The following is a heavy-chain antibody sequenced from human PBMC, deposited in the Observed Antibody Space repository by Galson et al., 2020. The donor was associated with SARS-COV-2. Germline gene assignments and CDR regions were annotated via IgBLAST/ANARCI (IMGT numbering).Heavy chain of an antibody. V-gene: IGHV3-48*01. Sequence: GGSLRLSCAASGFTFSRYCMTWVRQAPGKGLEWVAYISQSGSKDYYADSVKGRFTISRDNAKNSLYLQMNSLRAEDTAVYYCARQSEVLLWFGELLYAFDSWCQGTMVTVSS. J-gene: IGHJ3*02. CDR3: ARQSEVLLWFGELLYAFDS. D-gene: IGHD3-10*01. CDR1: GFTFSRYC. CDR2: ISQSGSKD.